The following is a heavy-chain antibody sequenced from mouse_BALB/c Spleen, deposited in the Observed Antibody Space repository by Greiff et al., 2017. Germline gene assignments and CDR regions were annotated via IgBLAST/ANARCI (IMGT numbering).Heavy chain of an antibody. J-gene: IGHJ2*01. Sequence: EVQGVESGGDLVKPGGSLKLSCAASGFTFSSYGMSWVRQTPDKRLEWVATISSGGSYTYYPDSVKGRFTISRDNAKNTLYLQMSSLKSEDTAMYYCARLCPMIFDYWGQGTTLTVSS. CDR2: ISSGGSYT. D-gene: IGHD2-4*01. V-gene: IGHV5-6*01. CDR1: GFTFSSYG. CDR3: ARLCPMIFDY.